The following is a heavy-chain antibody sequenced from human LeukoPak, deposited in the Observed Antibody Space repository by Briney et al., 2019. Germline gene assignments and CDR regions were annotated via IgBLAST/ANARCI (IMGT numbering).Heavy chain of an antibody. V-gene: IGHV3-20*04. CDR3: ARAPLTSPFYFDY. Sequence: PGGSLRLSCTASGFAFDEHGMSWVRQVPGKGLEWVSGINWSGGRTGYADPLRGRFTISTDNAKNPLYLQMDSLRAEDTALYYCARAPLTSPFYFDYWAREPWSPSPQ. CDR1: GFAFDEHG. J-gene: IGHJ4*02. CDR2: INWSGGRT. D-gene: IGHD2-2*01.